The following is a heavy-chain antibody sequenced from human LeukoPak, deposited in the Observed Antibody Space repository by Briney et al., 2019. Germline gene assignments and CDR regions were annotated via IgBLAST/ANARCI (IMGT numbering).Heavy chain of an antibody. CDR1: GFTFSSYA. Sequence: PGGSLRLSCAASGFTFSSYAMHWVRQAPGKGLEWVAVISYDGSNKYYADSVRGRFTISRDNAKNSLYLQMNSLRAEDTAVYYCARDLDHGPPDYWGQGTLATVSS. CDR3: ARDLDHGPPDY. CDR2: ISYDGSNK. J-gene: IGHJ4*02. D-gene: IGHD1-14*01. V-gene: IGHV3-30-3*01.